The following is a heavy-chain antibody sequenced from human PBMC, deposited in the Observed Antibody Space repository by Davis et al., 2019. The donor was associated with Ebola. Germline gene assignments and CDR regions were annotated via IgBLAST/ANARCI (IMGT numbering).Heavy chain of an antibody. CDR3: AGDGGFLAGMDV. CDR2: INWNGGST. CDR1: GFTFDDYG. Sequence: PGGSLRLSCAASGFTFDDYGMSWVRQAPGKGLEWVSGINWNGGSTGYADSVKGRFTISRDNAKNSLYLQMNSLRAEDTALYYCAGDGGFLAGMDVWGQGTTVTVSS. V-gene: IGHV3-20*04. J-gene: IGHJ6*02. D-gene: IGHD3-3*01.